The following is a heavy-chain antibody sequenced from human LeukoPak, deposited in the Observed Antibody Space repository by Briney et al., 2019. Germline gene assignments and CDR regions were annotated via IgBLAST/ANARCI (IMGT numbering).Heavy chain of an antibody. V-gene: IGHV3-21*01. J-gene: IGHJ3*02. CDR2: ISSSSSYI. D-gene: IGHD2-15*01. Sequence: PGGSLRLSCAASGFTFSSYSMNWVRQAPGKGLEWVSSISSSSSYIYYAHSVKGRFTISRDDAKNSLYLQMNSLRAEDTAVYYCARVIRVAVDAFDIWGQGTMVTVSS. CDR3: ARVIRVAVDAFDI. CDR1: GFTFSSYS.